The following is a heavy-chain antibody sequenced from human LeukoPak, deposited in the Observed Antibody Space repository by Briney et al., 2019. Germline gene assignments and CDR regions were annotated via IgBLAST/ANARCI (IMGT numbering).Heavy chain of an antibody. CDR2: IADAGT. J-gene: IGHJ3*01. Sequence: TGGSLRLSCAASGFTFNDFAMTWVRQAPGNGLEWVSTIADAGTYYADSVKGRFIISRDNSKNMLYLQLNSLRADDTAMYYCARNLGPFDVRGHGTMVTVSS. D-gene: IGHD3-16*01. CDR1: GFTFNDFA. V-gene: IGHV3-23*01. CDR3: ARNLGPFDV.